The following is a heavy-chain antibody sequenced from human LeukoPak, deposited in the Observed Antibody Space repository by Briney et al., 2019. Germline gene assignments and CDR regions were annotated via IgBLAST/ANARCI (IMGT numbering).Heavy chain of an antibody. CDR3: SRSTGWLNGN. D-gene: IGHD2-8*02. CDR1: GDSVSSNSAA. Sequence: SQTLSLTCAISGDSVSSNSAAWNWIRQSPSRGLEWLGRTYYRSKWYNDYAVSVKSRITINPDTSKNQFSLHLNSVTPEDAAAYYCSRSTGWLNGNWGQGTLVTVSS. V-gene: IGHV6-1*01. J-gene: IGHJ4*02. CDR2: TYYRSKWYN.